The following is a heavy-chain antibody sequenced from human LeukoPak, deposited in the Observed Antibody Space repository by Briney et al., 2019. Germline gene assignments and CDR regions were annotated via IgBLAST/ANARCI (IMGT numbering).Heavy chain of an antibody. D-gene: IGHD1-26*01. J-gene: IGHJ3*02. V-gene: IGHV3-23*01. CDR3: VKAYDSYTGAFEI. Sequence: GGYLRLSCAASGFTFSSHTMSWVRQAPGKGLAWVSSITGSGANTYYADSVEGRFTISRDNSKSTLHLEMNGLRAEDTADYYCVKAYDSYTGAFEIWGQGTMVTVSS. CDR2: ITGSGANT. CDR1: GFTFSSHT.